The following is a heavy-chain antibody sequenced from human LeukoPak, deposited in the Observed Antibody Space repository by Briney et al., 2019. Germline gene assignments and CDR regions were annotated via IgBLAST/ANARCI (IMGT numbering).Heavy chain of an antibody. CDR3: ARGAEDAYYYDSSGPHDAFDL. CDR1: GFTFSSYW. D-gene: IGHD3-22*01. V-gene: IGHV3-74*03. CDR2: INSDGSST. J-gene: IGHJ3*01. Sequence: GGSLRLSCAASGFTFSSYWMHWVRQAPGKGLVWVSRINSDGSSTKYADSVKGRFTISRDNAKNTLYVQMNSLRAEDTAGYYCARGAEDAYYYDSSGPHDAFDLWGQGTMVTVSS.